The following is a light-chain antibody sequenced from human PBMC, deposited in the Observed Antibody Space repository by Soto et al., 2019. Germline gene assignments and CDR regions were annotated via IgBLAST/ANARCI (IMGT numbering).Light chain of an antibody. CDR2: DNY. CDR1: SSNIGSNS. CDR3: AAWDDSLTGYV. Sequence: QSLLSHPPSASWTPGHWVSISCSGSSSNIGSNSLSWYQQFPGTAPKLLIYDNYQRPSGVSDRFSGSQSGTSGYLAISGLRSGDEADYYCAAWDDSLTGYVFGTGTKVTVL. J-gene: IGLJ1*01. V-gene: IGLV1-47*02.